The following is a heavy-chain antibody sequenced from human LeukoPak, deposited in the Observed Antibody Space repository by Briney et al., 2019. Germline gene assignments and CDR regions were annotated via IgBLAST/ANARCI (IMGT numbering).Heavy chain of an antibody. CDR1: GYTFTNYG. CDR2: ISGNSGST. V-gene: IGHV1-18*01. Sequence: ASVKVSCKASGYTFTNYGISWVRQAPGQGLEWMGWISGNSGSTNYAQNLQGRVTMTTDTSTSTAYMVLSSLRSDDTAVYYCARGGYEYSSSAPFGYWGQGTLVTVSS. D-gene: IGHD6-6*01. J-gene: IGHJ4*02. CDR3: ARGGYEYSSSAPFGY.